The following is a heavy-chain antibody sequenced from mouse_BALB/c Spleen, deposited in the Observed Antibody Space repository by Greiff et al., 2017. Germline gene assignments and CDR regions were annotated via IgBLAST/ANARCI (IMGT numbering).Heavy chain of an antibody. V-gene: IGHV1S29*02. CDR1: GYTFTDYN. J-gene: IGHJ4*01. Sequence: VHVKQSGPELVKPGASVKISCKASGYTFTDYNMHWVKQSHGKSLEWIGYIYPYNGGTGYNQKFKSKATLTVDNSSSTAYMELRSLTSEDSAVYYCARSTMIKVDYWGQGTSVTVSS. CDR3: ARSTMIKVDY. D-gene: IGHD2-4*01. CDR2: IYPYNGGT.